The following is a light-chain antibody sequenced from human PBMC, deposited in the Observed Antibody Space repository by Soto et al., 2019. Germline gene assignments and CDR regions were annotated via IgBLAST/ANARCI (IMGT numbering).Light chain of an antibody. Sequence: IVLTQSPGTLSLSPGEGASVSCRASQSLNSGYLAWYQQKPGQAPRLLIYGASSRATGIPDRFSGSGSGTDFTLTISRLEPEDFAVYYCQQYGSSLWTFGQGTKVDIK. CDR2: GAS. CDR1: QSLNSGY. CDR3: QQYGSSLWT. V-gene: IGKV3-20*01. J-gene: IGKJ1*01.